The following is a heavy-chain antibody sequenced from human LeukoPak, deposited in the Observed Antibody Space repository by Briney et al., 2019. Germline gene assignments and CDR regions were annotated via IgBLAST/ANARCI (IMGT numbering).Heavy chain of an antibody. CDR3: AKPIVGATVNFDY. D-gene: IGHD1-26*01. Sequence: GGSLRLCCAASGFGFGSYAMSWVRQAPGKGPEWVSVISGGGNAPYYADSVKGRFTISRDNSKNTVYLQMNSLRVDDTAVYYCAKPIVGATVNFDYWGQGTLVTVSS. CDR1: GFGFGSYA. J-gene: IGHJ4*02. V-gene: IGHV3-23*01. CDR2: ISGGGNAP.